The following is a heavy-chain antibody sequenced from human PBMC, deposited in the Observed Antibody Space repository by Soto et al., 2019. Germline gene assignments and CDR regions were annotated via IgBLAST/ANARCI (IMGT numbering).Heavy chain of an antibody. V-gene: IGHV3-66*01. CDR1: GFTVSSNY. CDR3: ARDLYGVDVTPADTNY. J-gene: IGHJ4*02. D-gene: IGHD2-2*01. CDR2: IYDGGST. Sequence: VHLVESGGGLVQPGGSLRLSCAASGFTVSSNYMSWVRQAPGKGLEWVSVIYDGGSTFYADSVKGRFTISSDNSKNTLYLEMNYLRAEDTAVYYCARDLYGVDVTPADTNYWGQGIRVTVSS.